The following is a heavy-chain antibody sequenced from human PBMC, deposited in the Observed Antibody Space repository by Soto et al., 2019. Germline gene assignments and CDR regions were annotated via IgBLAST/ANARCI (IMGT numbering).Heavy chain of an antibody. CDR1: GGSISSGGYS. CDR2: IYHSGST. Sequence: SETLSLTCAVSGGSISSGGYSWSWIRQPPGKGLEWIGYIYHSGSTYYNPSLKSRVTISVDTSKNQFSLKLSSVTAADTAVYYCASLEMATPGASFDYWGQGTLVTVSS. V-gene: IGHV4-30-2*02. CDR3: ASLEMATPGASFDY. D-gene: IGHD5-12*01. J-gene: IGHJ4*02.